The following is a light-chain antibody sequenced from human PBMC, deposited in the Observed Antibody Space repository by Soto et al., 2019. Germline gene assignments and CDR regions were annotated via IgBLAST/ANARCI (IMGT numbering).Light chain of an antibody. CDR2: WAS. Sequence: DIVMTQSPDSLALSLGERATINCKSSQSVLSSSNSKNYLAWYQQKPGQPPKLLIYWASTRESDVPDRFSRSGFGADFTLTISSLQAEDVAIYYCQEYYNAPFTFGPGTKVDIK. V-gene: IGKV4-1*01. CDR1: QSVLSSSNSKNY. CDR3: QEYYNAPFT. J-gene: IGKJ3*01.